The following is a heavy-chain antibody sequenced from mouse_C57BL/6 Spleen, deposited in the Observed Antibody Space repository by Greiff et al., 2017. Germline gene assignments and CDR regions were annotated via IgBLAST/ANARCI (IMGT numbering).Heavy chain of an antibody. J-gene: IGHJ3*01. CDR1: GYTFTGYW. CDR2: ILPGSGGT. Sequence: VQLQQSGAELMKPGASVKLSCKATGYTFTGYWIEWVKQRPGHGIEWIGEILPGSGGTNYNEKFKGKATFTADTSSNTAYMQLSSLTTEDSAIYYCARASYGSSYEGFAYWGQGTLVTVSA. D-gene: IGHD1-1*01. V-gene: IGHV1-9*01. CDR3: ARASYGSSYEGFAY.